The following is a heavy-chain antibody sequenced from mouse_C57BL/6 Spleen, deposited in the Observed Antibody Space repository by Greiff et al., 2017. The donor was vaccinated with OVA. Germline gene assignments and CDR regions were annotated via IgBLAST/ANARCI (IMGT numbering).Heavy chain of an antibody. D-gene: IGHD1-1*01. CDR2: INPGSGGT. V-gene: IGHV1-54*01. CDR3: ARGPSITTVVATFDY. J-gene: IGHJ2*01. Sequence: VHLVESGAELVRPGTSVKVSCKASGYAFTNYLIEWVKQRPGQGLEWIGVINPGSGGTNYNEKFKGKATLTADKSSSTAYMQLSSLTSEDSAVYFCARGPSITTVVATFDYWGQGTTLTVSS. CDR1: GYAFTNYL.